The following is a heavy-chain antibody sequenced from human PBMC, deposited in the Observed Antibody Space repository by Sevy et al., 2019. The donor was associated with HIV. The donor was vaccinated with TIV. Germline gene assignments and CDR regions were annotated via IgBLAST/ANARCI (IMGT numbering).Heavy chain of an antibody. J-gene: IGHJ4*02. V-gene: IGHV4-59*08. D-gene: IGHD6-25*01. CDR3: AGENAWGSGYS. CDR1: GGSITSPY. CDR2: IYYNGNI. Sequence: SETLSLTCTVSGGSITSPYWNWIRQPPGKGLEWIANIYYNGNINYNPSLKSRLTLTLDTSKNQFSMRLSSVTAADTAMYYCAGENAWGSGYSWGQGTLVTVSS.